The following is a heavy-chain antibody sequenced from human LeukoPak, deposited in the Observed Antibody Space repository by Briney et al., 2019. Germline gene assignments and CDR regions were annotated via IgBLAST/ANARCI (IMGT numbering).Heavy chain of an antibody. CDR1: GYTFTSYD. V-gene: IGHV1-8*03. CDR3: ARVRGYSGYVGFDY. J-gene: IGHJ4*02. Sequence: ASVKVSCKASGYTFTSYDINWVRQATGQGLEWMGWMNPNSGNTGYAQKFQGRVTITRNTSISTAYMELSSLRSDDTAVYYCARVRGYSGYVGFDYWGQGTLVTVSS. D-gene: IGHD5-12*01. CDR2: MNPNSGNT.